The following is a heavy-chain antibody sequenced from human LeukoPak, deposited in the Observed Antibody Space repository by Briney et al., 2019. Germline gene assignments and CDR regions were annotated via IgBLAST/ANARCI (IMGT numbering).Heavy chain of an antibody. CDR1: GGSISPYY. J-gene: IGHJ4*02. Sequence: SETLSLTCTVSGGSISPYYWSWIRQSPGKGLEWIGYIYYSGSTNYNPSLRSRVTISVDTSKNQLSLKLSSVTAADTAVYYCARRYGSTSFDYWGQGSLVTVSS. CDR2: IYYSGST. V-gene: IGHV4-59*12. CDR3: ARRYGSTSFDY. D-gene: IGHD4-23*01.